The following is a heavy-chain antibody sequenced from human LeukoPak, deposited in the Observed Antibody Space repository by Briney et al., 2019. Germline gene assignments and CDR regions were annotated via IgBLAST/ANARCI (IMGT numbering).Heavy chain of an antibody. D-gene: IGHD5/OR15-5a*01. CDR3: ARAHMASSSTIRMDP. CDR2: SNPNTAGT. Sequence: ASVKVSCKASGYTFTGYHMHWVRQAPGQGLEWMGWSNPNTAGTNYAQKFQGRVTMTRDTSISTAYIELSSLRSDDTAVYYCARAHMASSSTIRMDPWGQGTLVIVSS. J-gene: IGHJ5*02. CDR1: GYTFTGYH. V-gene: IGHV1-2*02.